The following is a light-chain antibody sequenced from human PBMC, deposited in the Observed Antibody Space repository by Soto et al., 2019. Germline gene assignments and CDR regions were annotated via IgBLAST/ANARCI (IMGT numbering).Light chain of an antibody. Sequence: VLTQSPATLSVSPGERATLSCLASQSVSSNLAWYQQKPGQAPRLLIYGASNRATGIPDRFSGGGSGTDFTLTISRLAPEDFALYYCQHYDTSPITFGQGTRLEIK. J-gene: IGKJ5*01. V-gene: IGKV3-20*01. CDR1: QSVSSN. CDR3: QHYDTSPIT. CDR2: GAS.